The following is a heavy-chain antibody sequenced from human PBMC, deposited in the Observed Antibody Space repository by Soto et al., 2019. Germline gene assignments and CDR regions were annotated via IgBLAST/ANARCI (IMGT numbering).Heavy chain of an antibody. CDR2: TYYRSKWFN. V-gene: IGHV6-1*01. CDR1: GDSVSSNSAA. J-gene: IGHJ6*02. CDR3: ARQSRGGMDV. Sequence: TLSLTCVISGDSVSSNSAAWNWVRQSPSRGLEWLGRTYYRSKWFNDYAVSVKSRITVNPDTSKNQFSLQLNSVTPEDTAVYFCARQSRGGMDVWGQGATVTVSS.